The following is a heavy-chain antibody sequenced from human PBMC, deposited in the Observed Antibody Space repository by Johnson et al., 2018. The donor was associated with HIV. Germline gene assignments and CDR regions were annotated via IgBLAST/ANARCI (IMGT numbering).Heavy chain of an antibody. CDR1: GFTFSSYA. D-gene: IGHD6-19*01. CDR3: AKEGGSGGWYSYAFDI. J-gene: IGHJ3*02. CDR2: ISYDGSNK. V-gene: IGHV3-30-3*01. Sequence: QVQLVESGGGVVQPGRSLRLSCAASGFTFSSYAMHWVRQAPGKGLEWVAAISYDGSNKYYADSVKGRFTISRDNAKNSLYLQMNSLRAEDTALYYCAKEGGSGGWYSYAFDIWGRGTMVTVSS.